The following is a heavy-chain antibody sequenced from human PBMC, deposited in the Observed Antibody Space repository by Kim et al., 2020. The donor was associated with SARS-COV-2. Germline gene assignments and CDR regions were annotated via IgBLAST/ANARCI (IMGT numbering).Heavy chain of an antibody. CDR3: AKESGSGSYYAWTYYYYGMDV. J-gene: IGHJ6*02. V-gene: IGHV3-30*18. D-gene: IGHD3-10*01. CDR2: ISYDGSNK. CDR1: GFTFSSYG. Sequence: GGSLRLSCAASGFTFSSYGMHWVRQAPGKGLEWVAVISYDGSNKYYADSVKGRFTISRDNSKNTLYPQMNSLRAEDTAVYYCAKESGSGSYYAWTYYYYGMDVWGQGTTVTVSS.